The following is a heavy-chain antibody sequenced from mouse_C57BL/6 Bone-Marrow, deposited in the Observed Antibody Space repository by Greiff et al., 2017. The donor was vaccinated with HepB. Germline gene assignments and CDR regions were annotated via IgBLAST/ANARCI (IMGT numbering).Heavy chain of an antibody. CDR2: ISDGGSYT. Sequence: EVQVVESGGGLVKPGGSLKLSCAASGFTFSSYAMSWVRQTPEKRLEWVATISDGGSYTYYPDNVKGRFTISRDNAKNNLYLQMSHLKSEDTAMYYCARAPMVTTYYFDYWGQGTTLTVSS. D-gene: IGHD2-2*01. V-gene: IGHV5-4*01. J-gene: IGHJ2*01. CDR1: GFTFSSYA. CDR3: ARAPMVTTYYFDY.